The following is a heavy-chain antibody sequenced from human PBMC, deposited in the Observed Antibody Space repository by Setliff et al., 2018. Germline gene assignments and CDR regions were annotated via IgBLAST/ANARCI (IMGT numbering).Heavy chain of an antibody. V-gene: IGHV1-69*11. Sequence: SVKVSCKASGYTFNIYGISWVRQAPGQGLEWMGWIIPIRGAADYAQKFQGKVIITADGSTSTAYMELSRLTSDDTAVYYCARDPRRAGGYWGQGTLVTVSS. CDR2: IIPIRGAA. D-gene: IGHD3-10*01. CDR3: ARDPRRAGGY. J-gene: IGHJ4*02. CDR1: GYTFNIYG.